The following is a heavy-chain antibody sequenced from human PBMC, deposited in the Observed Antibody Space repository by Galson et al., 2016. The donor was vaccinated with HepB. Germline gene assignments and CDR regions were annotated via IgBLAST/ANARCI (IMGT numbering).Heavy chain of an antibody. CDR1: GFTFSTYA. CDR3: ARTVVPAAPLAEVRRLNYYGMDV. Sequence: SLRLSCAASGFTFSTYAMSWVRQAPGKRLEWVSGISGSGGSTSDADSVKGRFTISRDNSKNTLYLQMNSLRAEDTAVYYCARTVVPAAPLAEVRRLNYYGMDVWGQGTTVTVSS. V-gene: IGHV3-23*01. CDR2: ISGSGGST. D-gene: IGHD2-2*01. J-gene: IGHJ6*02.